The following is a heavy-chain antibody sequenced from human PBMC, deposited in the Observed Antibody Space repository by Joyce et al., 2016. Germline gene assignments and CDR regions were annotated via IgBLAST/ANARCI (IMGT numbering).Heavy chain of an antibody. Sequence: QVQLQESGPGLVKPSQTLSLTCTVSGDSISSGGYYWSWIRQHPRRGLEWIGYSYYSGSTYYNPSLKSRITVSLDTSKNQFSLRLNSVTAADTALYYCARGAPYYYGSGSSNWFDPWGQGALVTVSS. V-gene: IGHV4-31*03. CDR1: GDSISSGGYY. CDR3: ARGAPYYYGSGSSNWFDP. CDR2: SYYSGST. J-gene: IGHJ5*02. D-gene: IGHD3-10*01.